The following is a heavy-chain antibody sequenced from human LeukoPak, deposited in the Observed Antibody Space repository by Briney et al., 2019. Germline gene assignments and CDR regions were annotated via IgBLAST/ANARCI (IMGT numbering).Heavy chain of an antibody. D-gene: IGHD5-18*01. V-gene: IGHV3-7*03. J-gene: IGHJ4*02. Sequence: GGSLRLSCAASGFTFSSYWMSWVRQAPGKGLEWVVNIKQDGSEKYYVDSVKGRFTISRDNAKNSLYLQMNSLRAEDTAVYYCARRNGYSYGYLGYWGQGTLVTVSS. CDR1: GFTFSSYW. CDR3: ARRNGYSYGYLGY. CDR2: IKQDGSEK.